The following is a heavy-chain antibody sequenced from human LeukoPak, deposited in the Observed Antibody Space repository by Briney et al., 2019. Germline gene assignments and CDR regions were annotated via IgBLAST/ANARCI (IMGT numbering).Heavy chain of an antibody. V-gene: IGHV1-18*01. Sequence: ASVKVSCKASGGTFSSYAISWVRQAPGQGLEWMGWISAYNGNTNYAQRLQGRVTMTTDTSTSTAYMELRSLRSDDTAVYYCARDRFPYYYDSSGYGYWGQGTLVTVSS. D-gene: IGHD3-22*01. CDR2: ISAYNGNT. CDR3: ARDRFPYYYDSSGYGY. J-gene: IGHJ4*02. CDR1: GGTFSSYA.